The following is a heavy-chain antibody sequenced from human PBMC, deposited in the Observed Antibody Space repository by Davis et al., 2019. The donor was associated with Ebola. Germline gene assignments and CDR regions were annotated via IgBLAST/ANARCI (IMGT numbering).Heavy chain of an antibody. CDR3: ARHDSSGYDAFDI. V-gene: IGHV1-69*04. D-gene: IGHD3-22*01. J-gene: IGHJ3*02. CDR1: GYTFSSYD. Sequence: SVKVSCKASGYTFSSYDISWVRQAPGQGLEWMGRIIPILGIANYAQKFQGRVTITADKSTSTAYMELSSLRSEDTAVYYCARHDSSGYDAFDIWGQGTMVTVSS. CDR2: IIPILGIA.